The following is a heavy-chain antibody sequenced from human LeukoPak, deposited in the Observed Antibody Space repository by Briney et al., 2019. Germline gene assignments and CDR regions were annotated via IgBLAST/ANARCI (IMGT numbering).Heavy chain of an antibody. V-gene: IGHV3-30*18. Sequence: GRSLRLSCAASGFTFSSYGMHWVRQAPGKGLEWVAVISYDGNNKYYADSVKGRFTISRDNSKNTLYLQMNSLRAEDTAVYYCAKDYYDSSGYYYFDYWGQGTLVTVSS. CDR3: AKDYYDSSGYYYFDY. D-gene: IGHD3-22*01. J-gene: IGHJ4*02. CDR2: ISYDGNNK. CDR1: GFTFSSYG.